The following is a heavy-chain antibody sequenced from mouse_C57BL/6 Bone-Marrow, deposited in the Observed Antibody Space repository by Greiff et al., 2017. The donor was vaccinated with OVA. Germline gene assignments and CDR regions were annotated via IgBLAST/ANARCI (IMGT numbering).Heavy chain of an antibody. V-gene: IGHV7-3*01. CDR3: ARYIAVAYFDY. J-gene: IGHJ2*01. CDR1: GFTFTDYY. D-gene: IGHD1-1*01. Sequence: DVHLVESGGGLVQPGGSLSLSFAASGFTFTDYYMSWVRQPPGKALEWLGFIRNKANGYTTEYSASVKGRFTISRDNSQSILYLQMNALRAEDSATYYCARYIAVAYFDYWGQGTTLTVSS. CDR2: IRNKANGYTT.